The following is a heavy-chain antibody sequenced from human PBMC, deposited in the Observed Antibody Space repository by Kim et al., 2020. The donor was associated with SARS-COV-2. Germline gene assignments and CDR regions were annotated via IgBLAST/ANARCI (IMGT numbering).Heavy chain of an antibody. CDR2: CCVAWYG. CDR1: GGSTNGFY. V-gene: IGHV4-59*08. J-gene: IGHJ3*02. D-gene: IGHD3-10*01. Sequence: SETLSLTCTVSGGSTNGFYGSWIRHPPGTGLELIGVCCVAWYGDSNPSLKIRVTISVSTSKTQHPLKLTSATAADTAAYTCARHLKELATASAVYGLDI. CDR3: ARHLKELATASAVYGLDI.